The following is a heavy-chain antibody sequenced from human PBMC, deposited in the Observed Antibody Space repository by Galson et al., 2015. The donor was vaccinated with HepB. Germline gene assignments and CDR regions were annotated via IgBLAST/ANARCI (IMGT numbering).Heavy chain of an antibody. V-gene: IGHV3-23*01. J-gene: IGHJ4*02. D-gene: IGHD1-1*01. CDR3: VKGTTNIDN. Sequence: LRLSCAASGFTFRSLCMTWVREAPGKGLGCVSAISVRGDSTDYADSVKGRFTISRNNSKNMLYLQMNNLRAEDTAVYYCVKGTTNIDNWGQGTLVTVSS. CDR2: ISVRGDST. CDR1: GFTFRSLC.